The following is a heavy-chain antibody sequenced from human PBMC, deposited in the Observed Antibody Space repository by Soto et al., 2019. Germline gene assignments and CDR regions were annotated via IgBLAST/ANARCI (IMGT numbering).Heavy chain of an antibody. D-gene: IGHD1-1*01. CDR2: ISSSGSTI. Sequence: QVQLVESGGGLVKPGGSLRLSCAASGFTFSDYYMSWIRQAPGKGLEWVSYISSSGSTIYYADSVKGRFTISRDNAKNDLHLQMNGLRAEDSAVYYCARAVGYIPVPYGMDVWGQGTTVTVSS. CDR1: GFTFSDYY. J-gene: IGHJ6*02. CDR3: ARAVGYIPVPYGMDV. V-gene: IGHV3-11*01.